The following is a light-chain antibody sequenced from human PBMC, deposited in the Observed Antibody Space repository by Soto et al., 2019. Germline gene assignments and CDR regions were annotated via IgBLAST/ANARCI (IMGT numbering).Light chain of an antibody. CDR3: SSYTSSSTPYV. Sequence: QSVLTQPASVSGSPGQSITISCTGTSSDVGGYNYVSWYQQHPGKAPKLMIYEVSNRPSGVSNRFSGSKSGNTASLTISGLQAEDEADHYCSSYTSSSTPYVFGTGTKVT. V-gene: IGLV2-14*01. J-gene: IGLJ1*01. CDR2: EVS. CDR1: SSDVGGYNY.